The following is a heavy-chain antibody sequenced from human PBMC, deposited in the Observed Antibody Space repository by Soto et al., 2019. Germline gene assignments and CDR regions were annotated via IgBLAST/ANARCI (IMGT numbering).Heavy chain of an antibody. CDR3: ARGIMVIAAAGTGGFDY. CDR2: INPSGGST. CDR1: GYTFTSYY. Sequence: ASVKVSCTASGYTFTSYYMHWVRQATGQGLEWMGIINPSGGSTSYAQKFQGRVTMTRDTSTSTVYMELSSLRSEDTAVYYCARGIMVIAAAGTGGFDYWGQGTLVTVSS. V-gene: IGHV1-46*03. D-gene: IGHD6-13*01. J-gene: IGHJ4*02.